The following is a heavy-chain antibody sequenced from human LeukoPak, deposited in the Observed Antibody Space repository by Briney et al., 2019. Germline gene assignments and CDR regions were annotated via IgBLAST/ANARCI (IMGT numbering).Heavy chain of an antibody. D-gene: IGHD2-2*01. J-gene: IGHJ4*02. CDR3: ARDLGYCSSTSCSPFDY. Sequence: GRSLRLSCAASGFTFSSYAMHWVRQAPGKGLEWVAVISYDGSNKYYADSVKGRFTISRDNSRNTLYLQMNSLRAEDTAVYYCARDLGYCSSTSCSPFDYWGQGTLVTTSS. CDR1: GFTFSSYA. V-gene: IGHV3-30*01. CDR2: ISYDGSNK.